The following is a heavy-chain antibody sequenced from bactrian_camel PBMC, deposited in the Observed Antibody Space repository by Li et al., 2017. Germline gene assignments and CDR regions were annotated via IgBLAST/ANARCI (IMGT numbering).Heavy chain of an antibody. Sequence: HVQLVESGGGLVQAGGSLRLACTAPGFTRNRCEVAWYRLTTGQREWVSSITTDGSTTYSDSVKGRFTISKDKNKDTVYLQMNSLKPEDTAMYSCKMNRGPGGSMSCFSGWGQGTQVTVS. CDR3: KMNRGPGGSMSCFSG. V-gene: IGHV3S53*01. CDR1: GFTRNRCE. CDR2: ITTDGST. J-gene: IGHJ4*01. D-gene: IGHD6*01.